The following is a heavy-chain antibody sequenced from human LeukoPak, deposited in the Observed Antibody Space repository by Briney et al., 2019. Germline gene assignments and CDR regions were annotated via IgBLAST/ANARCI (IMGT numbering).Heavy chain of an antibody. CDR3: ARRISMGTLDYFDY. Sequence: GESLKISCKGSGYSFTTYWIAWVRQMPGKGLEWMGIINPADSDARYSPSFQGQVTISADKSISTAYLQWISLRASDTAMYYCARRISMGTLDYFDYWGQGTLVTVSS. V-gene: IGHV5-51*01. D-gene: IGHD1-14*01. J-gene: IGHJ4*02. CDR2: INPADSDA. CDR1: GYSFTTYW.